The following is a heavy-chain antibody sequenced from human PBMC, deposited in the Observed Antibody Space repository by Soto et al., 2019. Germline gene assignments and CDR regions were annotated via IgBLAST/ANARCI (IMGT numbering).Heavy chain of an antibody. CDR3: ARGAVSGEIDY. CDR2: IGTAGDT. D-gene: IGHD3-10*01. V-gene: IGHV3-13*01. CDR1: GFTFSSYD. J-gene: IGHJ4*02. Sequence: EVQLVESGGGLVQPGGSLRLSCAASGFTFSSYDMHWVRQATGKGLEWVSAIGTAGDTYYPGSVKGRLTISRENAKNSLYLQMNSLRAEDTAVYYCARGAVSGEIDYWGQGTLVTVSS.